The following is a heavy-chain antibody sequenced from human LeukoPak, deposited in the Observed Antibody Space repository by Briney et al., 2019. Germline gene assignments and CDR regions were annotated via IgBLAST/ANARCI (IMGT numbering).Heavy chain of an antibody. CDR1: GFTFSSYW. V-gene: IGHV3-21*01. CDR3: ARAPVYYDESSGYLKISNWYFDL. Sequence: GGSLRLSCAASGFTFSSYWMSWVRQAPGKGLEWVSSISATGIYRYYVDSVKGRFTISRDNAKNSLYLQMNSLRAEDTAVYYCARAPVYYDESSGYLKISNWYFDLWGRGTLVTVSS. J-gene: IGHJ2*01. D-gene: IGHD3-22*01. CDR2: ISATGIYR.